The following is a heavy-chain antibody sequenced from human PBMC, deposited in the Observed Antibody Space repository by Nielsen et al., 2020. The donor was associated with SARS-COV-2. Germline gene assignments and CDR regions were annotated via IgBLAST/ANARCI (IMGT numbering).Heavy chain of an antibody. CDR2: IYYSGST. J-gene: IGHJ3*02. Sequence: SETLSLTCTVSGGSISSSSYYWGWIRQPPGKGLEWIGSIYYSGSTYYNPSLKSRVTISVDTSKNQFSLKLSSVTAADTAVYYCARDGITMIVVVIQTDAFDIWGQGTMVTVSS. CDR1: GGSISSSSYY. CDR3: ARDGITMIVVVIQTDAFDI. V-gene: IGHV4-39*07. D-gene: IGHD3-22*01.